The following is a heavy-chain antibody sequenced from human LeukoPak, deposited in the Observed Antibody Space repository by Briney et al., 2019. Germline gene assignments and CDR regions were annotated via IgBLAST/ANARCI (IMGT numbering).Heavy chain of an antibody. CDR3: ARRIVSSSSGFDY. V-gene: IGHV4-38-2*02. Sequence: SETLSLTCNVSGYSITSGYYWGWIRQPPGKGLEWIGSMYHSGNPQYNPSLKSRVTISVDTSKNQVSLNLNSVNAADTAVYYCARRIVSSSSGFDYWGQGALVTVSS. J-gene: IGHJ4*02. D-gene: IGHD6-6*01. CDR1: GYSITSGYY. CDR2: MYHSGNP.